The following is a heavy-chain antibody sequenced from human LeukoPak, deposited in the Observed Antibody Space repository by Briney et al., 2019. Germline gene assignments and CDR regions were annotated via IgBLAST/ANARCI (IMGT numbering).Heavy chain of an antibody. V-gene: IGHV3-23*01. CDR3: ANGPTPTYYYDSGGSGY. Sequence: GGSLRLSCAASGFTFSSYAMSWVRQAPGKGLEWVSAISGSGGSTYYADSVKGRFTISRDNSKNTLYLQMNSLRAEDTAVYHCANGPTPTYYYDSGGSGYWGQGTLVTVSS. CDR1: GFTFSSYA. D-gene: IGHD3-22*01. J-gene: IGHJ4*02. CDR2: ISGSGGST.